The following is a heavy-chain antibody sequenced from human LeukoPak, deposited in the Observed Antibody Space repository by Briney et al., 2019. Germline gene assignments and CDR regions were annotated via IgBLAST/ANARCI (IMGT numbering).Heavy chain of an antibody. Sequence: SETLSLTCTVSGGSVNSGSYFWSWIRQPPGKGLEWIGYIQNSARTNYNPSLESRVTISVDSSKDQFSLRLSSVTAADTAVYYCATDYSNFYGMDVWGQGTTVTVSS. J-gene: IGHJ6*02. CDR3: ATDYSNFYGMDV. V-gene: IGHV4-61*01. CDR2: IQNSART. CDR1: GGSVNSGSYF. D-gene: IGHD4-11*01.